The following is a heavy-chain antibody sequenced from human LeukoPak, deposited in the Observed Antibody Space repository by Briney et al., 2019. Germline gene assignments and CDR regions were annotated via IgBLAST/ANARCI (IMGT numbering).Heavy chain of an antibody. CDR3: AGSRITMIVVVITTLWFDP. J-gene: IGHJ5*02. D-gene: IGHD3-22*01. CDR1: GGSISSSSYY. Sequence: PQTLSLACTVSGGSISSSSYYWGWIRQPPGKGLEWIGSIYYSGSTYYNPSLKSRVTISVDTSKNQSSLKLSSVTAADTAVYYCAGSRITMIVVVITTLWFDPWGQGTLVTVSS. V-gene: IGHV4-39*01. CDR2: IYYSGST.